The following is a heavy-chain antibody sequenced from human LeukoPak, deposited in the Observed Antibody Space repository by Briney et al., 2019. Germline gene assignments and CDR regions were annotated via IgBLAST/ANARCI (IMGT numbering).Heavy chain of an antibody. Sequence: PSQTLSLTCTVSGGSISSGSYYWSWIRQPAGKGLEWIGRIYTSGSTNYNPSLKSRVTISVDTSKNLFSLKLSSVTAADTAVYYCARHVTYYDILTGYYRGAFDIWGQGTMVTVSS. V-gene: IGHV4-61*02. CDR3: ARHVTYYDILTGYYRGAFDI. J-gene: IGHJ3*02. CDR2: IYTSGST. D-gene: IGHD3-9*01. CDR1: GGSISSGSYY.